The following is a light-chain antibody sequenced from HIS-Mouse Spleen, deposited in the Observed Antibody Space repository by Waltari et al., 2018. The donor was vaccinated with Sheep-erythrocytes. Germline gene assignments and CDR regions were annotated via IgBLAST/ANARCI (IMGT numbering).Light chain of an antibody. CDR3: QQYGSSPT. CDR2: GAS. CDR1: QSVRSSY. V-gene: IGKV3-20*01. J-gene: IGKJ2*01. Sequence: EIVLTQSPGPLSLSPGERAPLSCRASQSVRSSYLAWYQQKPGQAPRLLIYGASSRATGIPDRFSGSGSGTDFTLTISRLEPEDFAVYYCQQYGSSPTFGQGTKLEIK.